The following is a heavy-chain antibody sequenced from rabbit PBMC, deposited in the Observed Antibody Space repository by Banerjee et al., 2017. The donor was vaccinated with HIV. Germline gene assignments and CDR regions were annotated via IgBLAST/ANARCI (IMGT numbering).Heavy chain of an antibody. CDR3: ARDCYHCDYSGYDDIDL. Sequence: QEQLEESGGDLVKPEGSLTLTCTASGFSFSSSYWICWVRQAPGKGLEWIACIDGGSNGITYYASWAKGRFTISKTSSTTVTLQMTRLTAADTATYFCARDCYHCDYSGYDDIDLWGPVTLVTVS. CDR1: GFSFSSSYW. J-gene: IGHJ4*01. V-gene: IGHV1S45*01. CDR2: IDGGSNGIT. D-gene: IGHD1-1*01.